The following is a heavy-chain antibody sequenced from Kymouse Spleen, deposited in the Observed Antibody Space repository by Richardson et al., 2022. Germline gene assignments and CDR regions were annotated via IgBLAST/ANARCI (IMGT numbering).Heavy chain of an antibody. CDR3: ARHLGYCTNGVCPGWFDP. V-gene: IGHV4-39*01. CDR2: IYYSGST. CDR1: GGSISSSSYY. Sequence: QLQLQESGPGLVKPSETLSLTCTVSGGSISSSSYYWGWIRQPPGKGLEWIGSIYYSGSTYYNPSLKSRVTISVDTSKNQFSLKLSSVTAADTAVYYCARHLGYCTNGVCPGWFDPWGQGTLVTVSS. D-gene: IGHD2-8*01. J-gene: IGHJ5*02.